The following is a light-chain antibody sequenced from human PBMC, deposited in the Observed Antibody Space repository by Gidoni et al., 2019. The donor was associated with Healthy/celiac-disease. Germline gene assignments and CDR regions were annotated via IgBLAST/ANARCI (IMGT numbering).Light chain of an antibody. CDR1: QDISNY. CDR2: DAS. J-gene: IGKJ4*01. Sequence: DIQMTQSPSSLSASVGDRVTITCLASQDISNYLNWYQQKPGKAPKLLIYDASNLETGVPSRFSGRGAGTDFTFTISSLQPEDIATYYCQQDDNLPLTFGGGTKVEIK. V-gene: IGKV1-33*01. CDR3: QQDDNLPLT.